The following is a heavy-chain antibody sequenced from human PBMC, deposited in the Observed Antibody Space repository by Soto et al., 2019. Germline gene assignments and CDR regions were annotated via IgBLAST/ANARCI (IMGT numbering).Heavy chain of an antibody. D-gene: IGHD2-15*01. V-gene: IGHV1-69*08. CDR1: GGTFSSYT. CDR2: IIPILGIA. CDR3: ARECCSGGSCYSYYYYYGMDV. Sequence: QVQLVQSGAEVKKPGSSVKVSCKASGGTFSSYTISWVRQAPGQGLEWMGRIIPILGIANYAQKFQGRVTITADKSTSTAYMELSSLRSEDTAVYYCARECCSGGSCYSYYYYYGMDVWGQGTTVTVSS. J-gene: IGHJ6*02.